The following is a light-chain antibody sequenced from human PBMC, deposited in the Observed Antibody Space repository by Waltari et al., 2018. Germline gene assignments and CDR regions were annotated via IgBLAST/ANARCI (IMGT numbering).Light chain of an antibody. CDR3: SSFTSGSTWV. J-gene: IGLJ3*02. V-gene: IGLV2-14*03. CDR2: DVT. Sequence: QSALTQPASVSGSPGQSITISCTGTTSDIGAYNYVAWYQQHPGKALKVVISDVTTPPQGVSNRFSGSKSGNTASLTISGLQAEDEADYYCSSFTSGSTWVFGGGTKLTVL. CDR1: TSDIGAYNY.